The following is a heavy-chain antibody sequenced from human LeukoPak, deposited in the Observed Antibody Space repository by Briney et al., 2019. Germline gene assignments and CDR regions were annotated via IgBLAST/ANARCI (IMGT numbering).Heavy chain of an antibody. Sequence: SETLSLTCTVSGGSISSYYWSWIRQPPGKGLEWIGHIYYSGSTNYNPSLKSRVTISVDTSKNQFSLKLSSLTAADTAVYYCARGSGYYYPYFDYWGQGTLVTVSS. CDR3: ARGSGYYYPYFDY. J-gene: IGHJ4*02. D-gene: IGHD3-22*01. CDR1: GGSISSYY. CDR2: IYYSGST. V-gene: IGHV4-59*01.